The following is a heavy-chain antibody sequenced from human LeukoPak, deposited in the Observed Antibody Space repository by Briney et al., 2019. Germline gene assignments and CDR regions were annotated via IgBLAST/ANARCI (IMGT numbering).Heavy chain of an antibody. CDR1: GYTLTELS. D-gene: IGHD1-14*01. V-gene: IGHV1-24*01. CDR3: ATFSVTAARYYYYYMDV. Sequence: ASVKVCCEVSGYTLTELSMHWVRQAPGKGLEWMGGFDPEDGETIYAQKFQGRVTMTEDTSTDTAYMELSSLRSEDTAVYYCATFSVTAARYYYYYMDVWGKGTTVTVSS. CDR2: FDPEDGET. J-gene: IGHJ6*03.